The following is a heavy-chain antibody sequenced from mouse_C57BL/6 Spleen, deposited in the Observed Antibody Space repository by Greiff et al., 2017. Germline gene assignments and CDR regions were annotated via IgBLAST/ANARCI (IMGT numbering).Heavy chain of an antibody. Sequence: VMLVESGPELVKPGASVKISCKASGYAFSSSWMNWVKQRPGKGLEWIRRIYPGDGDTNYNGKFKGKATLTADKSSSTAYMQLSSLTSEDSAVYFCARSPAQATGFAYWGQGTLVTVSA. D-gene: IGHD3-2*02. CDR3: ARSPAQATGFAY. J-gene: IGHJ3*01. CDR2: IYPGDGDT. V-gene: IGHV1-82*01. CDR1: GYAFSSSW.